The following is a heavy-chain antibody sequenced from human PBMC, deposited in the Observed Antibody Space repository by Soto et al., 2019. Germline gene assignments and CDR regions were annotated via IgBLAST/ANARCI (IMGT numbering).Heavy chain of an antibody. D-gene: IGHD2-2*01. V-gene: IGHV3-30*18. J-gene: IGHJ6*02. CDR1: GFTFSSYG. CDR3: AKNKRYCTSTTCPPYYGMDV. Sequence: QVQLVESGGGVVQPGRSLRLSCAASGFTFSSYGMHWVRQAPGKGLEWVAVISYDGSNKYFADSVKGRFTISRDNSNNMLYLQMNGLRGDDTAVYYYAKNKRYCTSTTCPPYYGMDVWGQGTTVTVFS. CDR2: ISYDGSNK.